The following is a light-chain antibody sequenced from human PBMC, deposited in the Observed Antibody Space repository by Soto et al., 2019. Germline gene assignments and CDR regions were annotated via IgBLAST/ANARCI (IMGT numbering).Light chain of an antibody. CDR2: GAS. J-gene: IGKJ1*01. CDR3: QQYDISWT. CDR1: QSVRSSY. Sequence: EIVLTQSPGTLSLSPGERATLSCRASQSVRSSYLACYQQKSGQAPRLLIYGASSRVTGIPDRFSGSGSGTDFSLTISRLEPEDFAVYYCQQYDISWTFGQGTKGEIK. V-gene: IGKV3-20*01.